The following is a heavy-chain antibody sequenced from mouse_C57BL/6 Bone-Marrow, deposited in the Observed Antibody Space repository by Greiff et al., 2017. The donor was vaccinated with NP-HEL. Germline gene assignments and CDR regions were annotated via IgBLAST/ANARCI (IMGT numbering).Heavy chain of an antibody. CDR2: ISSGGSYT. J-gene: IGHJ3*01. D-gene: IGHD1-1*01. Sequence: EVKLMESGGDLVKPGGSLKLSCAASGFTFSSYGMSWVRQTPDKRLEWVATISSGGSYTYYPDSVKGRFTISRDNAKNTLYLQMSSLKSEDTAMYYCASRVYYGSSYRFAYWGQGTLVTVSA. CDR1: GFTFSSYG. V-gene: IGHV5-6*01. CDR3: ASRVYYGSSYRFAY.